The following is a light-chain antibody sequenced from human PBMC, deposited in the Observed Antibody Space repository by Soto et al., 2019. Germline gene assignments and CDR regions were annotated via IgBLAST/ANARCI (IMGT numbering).Light chain of an antibody. Sequence: QSALTQPPSASGSPGQSVTISCTGTSSDLGGYNYVSWYQQHPGKAPKLMIYVVSLRPSGVPDRFSGSKSGNTASLTVSGLQAEDEADYYCSSYAGSNNLIFGGGTKVTVL. CDR2: VVS. CDR1: SSDLGGYNY. V-gene: IGLV2-8*01. CDR3: SSYAGSNNLI. J-gene: IGLJ2*01.